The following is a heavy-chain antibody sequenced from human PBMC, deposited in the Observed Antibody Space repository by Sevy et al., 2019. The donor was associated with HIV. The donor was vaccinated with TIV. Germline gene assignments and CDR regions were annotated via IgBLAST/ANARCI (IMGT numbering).Heavy chain of an antibody. Sequence: GGSLRLSCAASGFAFYEYSMSWIRQAPGKGLEWVATLSFGCGKINYADSVKGRFPISRDNSKNSFYLQMDNLGVGDTDLNYLARGGCSRPHDYWGQGTRVTVSS. V-gene: IGHV3-23*01. CDR3: ARGGCSRPHDY. CDR2: LSFGCGKI. D-gene: IGHD3-16*01. CDR1: GFAFYEYS. J-gene: IGHJ4*02.